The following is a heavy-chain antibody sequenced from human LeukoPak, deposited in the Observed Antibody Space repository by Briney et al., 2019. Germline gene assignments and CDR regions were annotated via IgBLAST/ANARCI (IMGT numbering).Heavy chain of an antibody. Sequence: GGSLRLSCAASGFTFSNYGMHWVRQAPGKGLEWVTFIRYDGGNKFYADSVKGRFTISRDNSKNTLYLQMNSLRAEDTAVYYCAKDEYYYDTSGHGAFDIWGQGTMVTVSS. CDR1: GFTFSNYG. CDR2: IRYDGGNK. CDR3: AKDEYYYDTSGHGAFDI. V-gene: IGHV3-30*02. J-gene: IGHJ3*02. D-gene: IGHD3-22*01.